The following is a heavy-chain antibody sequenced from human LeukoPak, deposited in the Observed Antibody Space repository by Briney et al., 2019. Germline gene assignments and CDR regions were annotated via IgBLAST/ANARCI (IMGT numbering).Heavy chain of an antibody. CDR3: ARDSVAAAGTNPLD. V-gene: IGHV1-69*01. D-gene: IGHD6-13*01. CDR2: IIPIFGTA. Sequence: KXSCKASGGXXXXXXXXWVXQXPGQXLEXXXGIIPIFGTANYAQKFQGRVTITADESTSTAYMELSSLRSEDTAVYYCARDSVAAAGTNPLDWGQGTLVTVSS. CDR1: GGXXXXXX. J-gene: IGHJ4*02.